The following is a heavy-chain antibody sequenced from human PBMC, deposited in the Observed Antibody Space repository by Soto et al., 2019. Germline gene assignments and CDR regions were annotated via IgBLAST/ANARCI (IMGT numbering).Heavy chain of an antibody. CDR2: INPSGGST. CDR3: ARDPVVVTANNYFDY. D-gene: IGHD2-21*02. V-gene: IGHV1-46*01. J-gene: IGHJ4*02. Sequence: ASVKVSYKASGYTFTSYYMHWVRQAPGQGLEWMGIINPSGGSTSYAQKFQGRVTMTRDTSTSTVYMELSSLRSEDTAVYYCARDPVVVTANNYFDYWGRGTLVTVSS. CDR1: GYTFTSYY.